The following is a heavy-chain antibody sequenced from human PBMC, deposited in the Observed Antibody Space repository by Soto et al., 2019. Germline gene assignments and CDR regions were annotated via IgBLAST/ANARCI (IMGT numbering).Heavy chain of an antibody. Sequence: GASVKVSCKASGYSFTSYAMHWVRQAPGQRLEWMGWINAGNGNTKYSQKFQGRVTITRDTSASTAYMELSSLRSEDTAVYYCARGHSYGPLDAFDIWGQGTMVTVSS. CDR1: GYSFTSYA. CDR3: ARGHSYGPLDAFDI. V-gene: IGHV1-3*01. J-gene: IGHJ3*02. D-gene: IGHD5-18*01. CDR2: INAGNGNT.